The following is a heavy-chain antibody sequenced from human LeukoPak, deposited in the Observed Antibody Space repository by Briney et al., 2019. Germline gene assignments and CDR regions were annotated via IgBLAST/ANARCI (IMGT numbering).Heavy chain of an antibody. Sequence: GRSLRLSCAASGFAFSNYGMHWVRQAPGKGLEWVAVIWFDGSDKYYADSVRGRFTISRDNFKNTLYLQMNSLRAVDTAVYYCARDLEIGSSSYYFDYWGQGTLVTVSS. D-gene: IGHD3-3*01. J-gene: IGHJ4*02. V-gene: IGHV3-33*01. CDR1: GFAFSNYG. CDR2: IWFDGSDK. CDR3: ARDLEIGSSSYYFDY.